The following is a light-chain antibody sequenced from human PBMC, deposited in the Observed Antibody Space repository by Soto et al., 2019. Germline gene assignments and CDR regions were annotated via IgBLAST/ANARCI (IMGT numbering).Light chain of an antibody. CDR1: QSVSNNY. J-gene: IGKJ1*01. Sequence: TVLTQLPRTLSLTHGERATLSCRASQSVSNNYLAWYQQKPGQAPRLLIYGASNRATGIPDRFSGSGSGTDFTLTISRLEPEDFAVYYCQQYGSSGTFGQGTKVDIK. V-gene: IGKV3-20*01. CDR2: GAS. CDR3: QQYGSSGT.